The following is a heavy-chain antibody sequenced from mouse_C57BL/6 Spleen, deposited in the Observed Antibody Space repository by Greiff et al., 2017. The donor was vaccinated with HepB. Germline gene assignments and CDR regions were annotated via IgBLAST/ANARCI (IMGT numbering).Heavy chain of an antibody. Sequence: EVQLQQSGPELVKPGASVKISCKASGYTFTDYYMNWVKQSHGKSLEWIGDINPNNGGTSYNQKFKGKATLTVDKSSSTAYMELRSLTSEDSAVLYFARGFITTVVAEGYFEVWGTGTTVTVSS. CDR2: INPNNGGT. CDR1: GYTFTDYY. CDR3: ARGFITTVVAEGYFEV. D-gene: IGHD1-1*01. V-gene: IGHV1-26*01. J-gene: IGHJ1*03.